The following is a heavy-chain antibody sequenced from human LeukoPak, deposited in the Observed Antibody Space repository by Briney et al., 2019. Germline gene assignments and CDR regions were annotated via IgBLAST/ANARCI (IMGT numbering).Heavy chain of an antibody. CDR2: ISAYNGNT. D-gene: IGHD3-9*01. CDR3: ARDYDILTGYYSLDY. J-gene: IGHJ4*02. V-gene: IGHV1-18*01. CDR1: GYTFTSYG. Sequence: GASVKVSCKASGYTFTSYGISWVRQAPGQGLEWMGWISAYNGNTNYAQKLQGRVTMTTDTSTSTGYMELRSLRSDDTAVYYCARDYDILTGYYSLDYWGQGTLVTVSS.